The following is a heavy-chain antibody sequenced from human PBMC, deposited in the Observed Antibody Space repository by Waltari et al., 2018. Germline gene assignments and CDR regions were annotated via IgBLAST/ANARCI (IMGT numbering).Heavy chain of an antibody. CDR2: IYYSGST. CDR1: GGPISSSSYY. V-gene: IGHV4-39*07. Sequence: QLQLQESGPALVKPSETLSLTCTVSGGPISSSSYYLGWIRQPPGKGLEWIGSIYYSGSTYYNPSLKSRVTISVDTSKNQFSLKLSSVTAADTAVYYCVRMGNGDAFDIWGQGTMVTVSS. D-gene: IGHD2-8*01. J-gene: IGHJ3*02. CDR3: VRMGNGDAFDI.